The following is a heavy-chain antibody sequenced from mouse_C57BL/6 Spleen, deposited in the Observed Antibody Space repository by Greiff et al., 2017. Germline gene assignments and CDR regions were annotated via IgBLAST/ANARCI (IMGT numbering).Heavy chain of an antibody. CDR3: AKNYEAWYFDV. V-gene: IGHV1-64*01. CDR2: IHPNSGST. J-gene: IGHJ1*03. D-gene: IGHD1-1*01. CDR1: GYTFTSYW. Sequence: QVQLQQPGAELVKPGASVKLSCKASGYTFTSYWMHWVKQRPGQGLEWIGMIHPNSGSTNYNEKFKSKATLTVDKSSSTAYMQLSSLTSEDSAVYYGAKNYEAWYFDVWGTGTTVTVSS.